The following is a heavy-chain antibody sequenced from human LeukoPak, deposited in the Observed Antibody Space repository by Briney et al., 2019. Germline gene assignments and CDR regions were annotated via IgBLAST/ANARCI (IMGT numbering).Heavy chain of an antibody. CDR1: GFTFSSYA. V-gene: IGHV3-23*01. J-gene: IGHJ4*02. Sequence: GGSLRLSCAASGFTFSSYALSWVRQAPGRGLEWVSLVSVSGDNTYYADSVKGRFTISRDNAKNSLYLQMNSLRAEDTAVYYCARDLGRNSGYDLFDYWGQGTLVTVSS. D-gene: IGHD5-12*01. CDR3: ARDLGRNSGYDLFDY. CDR2: VSVSGDNT.